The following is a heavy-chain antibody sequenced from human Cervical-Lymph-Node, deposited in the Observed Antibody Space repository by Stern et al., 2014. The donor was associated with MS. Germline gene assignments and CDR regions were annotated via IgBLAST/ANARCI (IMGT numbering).Heavy chain of an antibody. V-gene: IGHV5-51*01. CDR1: GYSFTIYY. J-gene: IGHJ4*02. CDR2: IYPYDSDT. Sequence: EVQLVQSGAEVKKPGESLKISCKLSGYSFTIYYIAWVRQLPGKGLEWMGVIYPYDSDTTYSPSCQGQVTISADKSITTAYLQWSSLRASDTAMYYCARHVQGLDYWGQGTLVTVS. CDR3: ARHVQGLDY.